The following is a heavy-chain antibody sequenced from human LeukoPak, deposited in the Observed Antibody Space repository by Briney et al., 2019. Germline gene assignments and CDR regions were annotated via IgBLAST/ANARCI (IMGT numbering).Heavy chain of an antibody. CDR1: GGSFSGYY. Sequence: PSETLSLTCAVSGGSFSGYYWSWIRQTPGKGLEWIGDINHSGSTNYNPSLKSRVTISVDTSKNQFSLKLSSVTAADTAVYYCARESTIFGVVIHNWGQGTLVTVSS. V-gene: IGHV4-34*01. CDR2: INHSGST. J-gene: IGHJ4*02. CDR3: ARESTIFGVVIHN. D-gene: IGHD3-3*01.